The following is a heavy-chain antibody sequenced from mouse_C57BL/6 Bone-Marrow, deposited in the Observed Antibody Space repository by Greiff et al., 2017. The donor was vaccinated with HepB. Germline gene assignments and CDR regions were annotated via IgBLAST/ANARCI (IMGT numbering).Heavy chain of an antibody. V-gene: IGHV1-55*01. CDR2: IYPGSGST. CDR1: GYTFTSYW. J-gene: IGHJ4*01. D-gene: IGHD2-3*01. Sequence: QVQLQQPGAELVKPGASVKMSCKASGYTFTSYWITWVKQRPGQGLEWIGDIYPGSGSTNYNEKFKSKATLTGDTSSSTAYMQLSSLTSEDSAVYYCARLRLLLRYAMDYWGQGTSVSVSS. CDR3: ARLRLLLRYAMDY.